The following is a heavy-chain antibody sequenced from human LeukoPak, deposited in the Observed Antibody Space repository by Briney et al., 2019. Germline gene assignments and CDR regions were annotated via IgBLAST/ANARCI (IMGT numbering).Heavy chain of an antibody. CDR3: ARDYILREYDFWSGSPLYYYGMDV. D-gene: IGHD3-3*01. J-gene: IGHJ6*02. CDR2: ISGSGSST. V-gene: IGHV3-23*01. CDR1: GFTFTSYA. Sequence: GGSLRLSCAASGFTFTSYAMNWVRQAPGKGLEWVSTISGSGSSTYYVDSVKGRFTISRDNSKNTLYLQMNSLRAEDTAVYYCARDYILREYDFWSGSPLYYYGMDVRGQGTTVTVSS.